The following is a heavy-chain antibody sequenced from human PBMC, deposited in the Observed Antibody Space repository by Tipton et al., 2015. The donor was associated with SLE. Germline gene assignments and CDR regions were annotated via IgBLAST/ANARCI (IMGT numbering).Heavy chain of an antibody. CDR1: GVSITTYY. J-gene: IGHJ4*02. CDR3: ARGGYYFDSSGQFDY. CDR2: IYHTGST. V-gene: IGHV4-59*12. Sequence: TLSLTCTVSGVSITTYYWSWIRQPPGKGLEWIGYIYHTGSTTYNPSLKSRVSMSVDTSKNQFSLELSSVTAADTAVYYCARGGYYFDSSGQFDYWGQETLVTVSS. D-gene: IGHD3-22*01.